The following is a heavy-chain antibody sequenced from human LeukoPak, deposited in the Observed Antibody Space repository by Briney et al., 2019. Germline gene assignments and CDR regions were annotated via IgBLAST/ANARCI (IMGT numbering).Heavy chain of an antibody. CDR3: ARQRGSGCLDY. Sequence: PGGSLRLSCAASGFTFSSYWMSWVRQAPGKWLEWVANIKQDGSETYYVDSVKGRFTISRDNAKNSLSLQMNSLRAEDTVVYYCARQRGSGCLDYWGQGTLVTVSS. CDR2: IKQDGSET. J-gene: IGHJ4*02. D-gene: IGHD6-19*01. CDR1: GFTFSSYW. V-gene: IGHV3-7*02.